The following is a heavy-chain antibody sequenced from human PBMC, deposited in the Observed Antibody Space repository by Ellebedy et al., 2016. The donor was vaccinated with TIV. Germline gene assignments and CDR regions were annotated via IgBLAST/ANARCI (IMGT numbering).Heavy chain of an antibody. CDR2: IYHSGST. V-gene: IGHV4-4*02. D-gene: IGHD1-26*01. CDR3: ARDNFSGKYRLDP. CDR1: GGSISSSNW. J-gene: IGHJ5*02. Sequence: GSLRLXXAVSGGSISSSNWWSWVRQPPGKGLEWIGEIYHSGSTNYNPSLKSRVTISVDTSKNQFSLKLSSVTAADTAVYYCARDNFSGKYRLDPWGQGTLVTVSS.